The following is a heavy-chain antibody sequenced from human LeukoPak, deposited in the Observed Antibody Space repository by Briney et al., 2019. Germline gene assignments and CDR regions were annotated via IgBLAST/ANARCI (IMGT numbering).Heavy chain of an antibody. D-gene: IGHD2-8*01. CDR3: AKKAPYCTSANCYFDY. CDR2: ISASGGNT. J-gene: IGHJ4*02. V-gene: IGHV3-23*01. Sequence: PGGSLRLSCAASGFIFSNYAMSWVRHGPEKGLEWVSAISASGGNTFYADSVKGRFSISRDSSKNMLYLQLDTLRAEDTAVYYCAKKAPYCTSANCYFDYWGQGILVTVSS. CDR1: GFIFSNYA.